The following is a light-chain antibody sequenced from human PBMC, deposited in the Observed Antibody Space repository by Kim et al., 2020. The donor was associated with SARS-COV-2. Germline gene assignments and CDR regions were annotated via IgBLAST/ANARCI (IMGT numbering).Light chain of an antibody. CDR2: GAS. Sequence: EIVLTQSPGTLSLSPGERATLSCRASQSVSSRYFAWYQQKPGQAPRLLIYGASSRATVIPDRFSGSGSGTDFTLTISRLEPEDFAVYYCQQFGRSSWTFGQGTKVDIK. CDR1: QSVSSRY. CDR3: QQFGRSSWT. V-gene: IGKV3-20*01. J-gene: IGKJ1*01.